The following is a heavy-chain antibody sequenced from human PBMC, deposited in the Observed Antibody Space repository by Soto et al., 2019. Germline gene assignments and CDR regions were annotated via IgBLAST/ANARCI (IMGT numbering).Heavy chain of an antibody. V-gene: IGHV4-31*03. CDR3: ARSSTSANYFDY. Sequence: SETLSLTCTVSGDSISGSFHYWGWIRQPPGKGLEWIGYIYYSGGTYYNPSLKSRVTISVDTSKNQFSLKLSSVTAADTAVYYCARSSTSANYFDYWGQGTLVTVSS. CDR2: IYYSGGT. CDR1: GDSISGSFHY. J-gene: IGHJ4*02. D-gene: IGHD2-2*01.